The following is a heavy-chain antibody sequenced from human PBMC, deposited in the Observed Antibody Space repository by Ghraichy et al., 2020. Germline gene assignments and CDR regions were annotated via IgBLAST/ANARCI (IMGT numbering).Heavy chain of an antibody. J-gene: IGHJ3*02. V-gene: IGHV1-18*04. Sequence: ASVKVSCKASGYAFMSYGITWVRQAPGQGLEWMEWISGYNGDTNHAQKIQGRVIMTTDTFTSTAYMELRSLRSDDTAVYYCACEIRYYYGSRRIPSDIWGQGTVVIVSS. CDR2: ISGYNGDT. D-gene: IGHD3-10*01. CDR3: ACEIRYYYGSRRIPSDI. CDR1: GYAFMSYG.